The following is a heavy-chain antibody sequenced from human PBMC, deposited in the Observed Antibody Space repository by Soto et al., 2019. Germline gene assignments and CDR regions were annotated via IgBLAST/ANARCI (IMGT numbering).Heavy chain of an antibody. Sequence: QVQLVESGGGVVQPGRSLRLSCAASGFTFSNYGMHWVRQAPGKGLEWVAVISYDGNNKYYADSVKGRFIVSRDNSKKLLYQQLSRAKPEATAVYYCAKFERNFPLWFASWDVLGQGTTVAVSS. CDR1: GFTFSNYG. D-gene: IGHD3-10*01. CDR3: AKFERNFPLWFASWDV. CDR2: ISYDGNNK. J-gene: IGHJ6*02. V-gene: IGHV3-30*18.